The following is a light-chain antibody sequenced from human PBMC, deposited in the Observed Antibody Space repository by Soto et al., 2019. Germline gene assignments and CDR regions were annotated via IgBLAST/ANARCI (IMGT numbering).Light chain of an antibody. Sequence: EIVLTQSPGTLSLSPGERATLSCRASQSVSNNYLAWYQQKPGQAPRLLIYGASNRATGIPDRFSGSGSGTEFTLTISSLEPEDFAVYYCQQHSDWPLTFGGGTKVDIK. CDR3: QQHSDWPLT. CDR1: QSVSNNY. V-gene: IGKV3-11*01. J-gene: IGKJ4*01. CDR2: GAS.